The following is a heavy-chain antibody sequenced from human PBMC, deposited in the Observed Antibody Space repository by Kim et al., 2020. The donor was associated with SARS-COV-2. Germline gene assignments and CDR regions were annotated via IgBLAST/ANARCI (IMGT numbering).Heavy chain of an antibody. V-gene: IGHV4-39*01. CDR3: ARAYGSGSYSWFDP. D-gene: IGHD3-10*01. Sequence: TTSLKRRVTISVNTSKNQSSLKLSSVTAADTAVYYCARAYGSGSYSWFDPWGQGTLVTVSS. J-gene: IGHJ5*02.